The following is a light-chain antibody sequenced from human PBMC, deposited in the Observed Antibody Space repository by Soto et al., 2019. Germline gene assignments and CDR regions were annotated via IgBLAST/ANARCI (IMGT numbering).Light chain of an antibody. Sequence: EIVMTQSPATLSVSPGERATLSCRASQSVSSNLAWYQQKPGQAPRLLIYGASTRATGIPARFSGSGSGTEFTPTISSLQSEDFAVYYCQQYNNWQGTFGQGTKVDIK. CDR3: QQYNNWQGT. V-gene: IGKV3-15*01. CDR2: GAS. CDR1: QSVSSN. J-gene: IGKJ1*01.